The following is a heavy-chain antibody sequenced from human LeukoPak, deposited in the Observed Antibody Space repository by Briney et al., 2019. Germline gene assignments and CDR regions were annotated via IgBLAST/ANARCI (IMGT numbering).Heavy chain of an antibody. Sequence: PSETLSLTCAVYGGSFSGYYWSWIRQPPGKGLEWIGEINHSGSTNYNPSLKSRVTTSVDTSKNQFSLKLSSVTAADTAVYYCARGSRGSGGSRYRNWGQGTLVTVSS. D-gene: IGHD2-15*01. CDR1: GGSFSGYY. V-gene: IGHV4-34*01. J-gene: IGHJ4*02. CDR3: ARGSRGSGGSRYRN. CDR2: INHSGST.